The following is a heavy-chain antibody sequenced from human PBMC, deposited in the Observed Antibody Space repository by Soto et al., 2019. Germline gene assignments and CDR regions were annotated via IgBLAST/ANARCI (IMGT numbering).Heavy chain of an antibody. Sequence: PGGSLRLSCAVSGFTLTNHALHWVRQAPGKGLEWVAVISYDDSNKYYPDSVKGRFTVSRDKSKNTLYLQMNSLRTEDTAVYYCARDPTAVATYYFDNWGQGTLVTVS. D-gene: IGHD6-19*01. CDR2: ISYDDSNK. V-gene: IGHV3-30*04. CDR1: GFTLTNHA. CDR3: ARDPTAVATYYFDN. J-gene: IGHJ4*02.